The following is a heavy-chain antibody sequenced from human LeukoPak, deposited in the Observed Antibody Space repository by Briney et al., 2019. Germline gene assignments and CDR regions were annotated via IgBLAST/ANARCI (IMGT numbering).Heavy chain of an antibody. D-gene: IGHD6-6*01. CDR3: ARGEFIGYSSSPIDY. J-gene: IGHJ4*02. CDR2: IIPIFGTA. V-gene: IGHV1-69*05. CDR1: GGTFSSYA. Sequence: ASVKVSCKASGGTFSSYAISWVRQAPGQGLEWMGGIIPIFGTANYAQKFQGRVTITTDESTSTAYMELSSLRSEDTAVYYCARGEFIGYSSSPIDYWGQGTLVTVSS.